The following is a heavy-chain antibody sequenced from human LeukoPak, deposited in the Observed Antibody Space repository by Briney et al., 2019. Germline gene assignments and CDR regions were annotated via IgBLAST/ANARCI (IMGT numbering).Heavy chain of an antibody. Sequence: ASVKVSCKASGYTFTSYGISGVRQAPGQGLEWMGWISAYNGNTNYAQKLQGRVTMTTDTSTSTAYMELRSLRSDDTAVYYCARAAWGYSGYDSDYWGQGTLVTVSS. D-gene: IGHD5-12*01. CDR3: ARAAWGYSGYDSDY. CDR1: GYTFTSYG. V-gene: IGHV1-18*04. CDR2: ISAYNGNT. J-gene: IGHJ4*02.